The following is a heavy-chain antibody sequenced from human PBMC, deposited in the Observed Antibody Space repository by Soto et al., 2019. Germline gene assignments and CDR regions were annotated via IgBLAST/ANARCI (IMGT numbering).Heavy chain of an antibody. CDR1: GGSFSGYY. Sequence: SETLSLTCAVYGGSFSGYYWSWIRQPPGKGLEWIGEINHSGSTNYNPSLKSRVTISVDTSKNQFSLKLSSVTAADTAVYYCARTWIYFYGSGTNWFDPWGQGTLVTVSS. V-gene: IGHV4-34*01. D-gene: IGHD3-10*01. CDR2: INHSGST. J-gene: IGHJ5*02. CDR3: ARTWIYFYGSGTNWFDP.